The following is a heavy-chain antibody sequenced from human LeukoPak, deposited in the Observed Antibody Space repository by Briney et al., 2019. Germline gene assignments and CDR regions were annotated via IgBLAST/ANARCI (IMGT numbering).Heavy chain of an antibody. V-gene: IGHV3-30*18. J-gene: IGHJ4*02. D-gene: IGHD5-12*01. CDR1: GFTFSNYG. CDR3: AKGQRRHVDIVATIPFDY. Sequence: PGRSLRLSCAASGFTFSNYGMHWVRQAPGKGLEWVAVISYDGSYKYYSDSVKGRFTISRDNSKNTLYLQMNSLRAEDAAVYYCAKGQRRHVDIVATIPFDYWGQGTLVTVSS. CDR2: ISYDGSYK.